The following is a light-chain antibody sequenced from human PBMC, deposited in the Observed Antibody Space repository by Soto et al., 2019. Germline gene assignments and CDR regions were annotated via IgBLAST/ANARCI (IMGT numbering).Light chain of an antibody. Sequence: EIVMTQSPATLSVSPGERATLSCRASQSVSSNLAWYQQKSGQAPRLLIYGASTRATGIPARFSGSGSGTEFTLTISSRHSEDFAVYYCQQYNNWPQTFGQGTKVEIK. CDR3: QQYNNWPQT. CDR2: GAS. V-gene: IGKV3-15*01. CDR1: QSVSSN. J-gene: IGKJ1*01.